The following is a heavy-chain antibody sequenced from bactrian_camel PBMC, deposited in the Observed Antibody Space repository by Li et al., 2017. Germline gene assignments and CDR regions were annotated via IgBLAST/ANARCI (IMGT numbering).Heavy chain of an antibody. CDR2: IASDGTP. CDR3: AAASGRRCVLVTATVSRSPMIT. V-gene: IGHV3S53*01. CDR1: TYRSKC. D-gene: IGHD2*01. Sequence: VQLVESGGGSVQPGGSLTLACVVPTYRSKCVAWFRQSPGREREAIATIASDGTPDYLDFVKGRFTISKDHAKDTLNLQMNSLKREGAAMYYCAAASGRRCVLVTATVSRSPMITGATGPRSPSP. J-gene: IGHJ4*01.